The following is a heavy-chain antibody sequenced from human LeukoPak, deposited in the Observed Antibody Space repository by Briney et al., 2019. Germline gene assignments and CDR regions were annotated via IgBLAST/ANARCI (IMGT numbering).Heavy chain of an antibody. J-gene: IGHJ4*02. CDR3: ARHDYGSGSYPPFDY. D-gene: IGHD3-10*01. CDR1: GGSISSYY. Sequence: SETLSLTCTVSGGSISSYYWSWIRQPPGKGLEWIGYIYYSGSTNYNPSLKSRVTISVDTSKNQFSLKLSSVTAADTAVYYCARHDYGSGSYPPFDYWGQGTLVTVSS. CDR2: IYYSGST. V-gene: IGHV4-59*08.